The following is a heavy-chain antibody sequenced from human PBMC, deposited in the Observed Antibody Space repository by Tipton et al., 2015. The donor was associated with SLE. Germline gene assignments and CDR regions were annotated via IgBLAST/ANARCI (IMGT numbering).Heavy chain of an antibody. J-gene: IGHJ5*02. D-gene: IGHD3-3*01. CDR1: GGSFSGYY. Sequence: TLSLTCTVYGGSFSGYYWSWIRQPPGKGLEWIGYIYYSGSTNYNPSLKSRVTISVDTSKNQFSLKLSSVTAADTAVYYCARDVTIFGVVSWFDPWGQGTLVTVSS. CDR3: ARDVTIFGVVSWFDP. CDR2: IYYSGST. V-gene: IGHV4-59*01.